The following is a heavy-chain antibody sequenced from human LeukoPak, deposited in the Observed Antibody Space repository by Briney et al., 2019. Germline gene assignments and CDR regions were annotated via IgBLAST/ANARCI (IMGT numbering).Heavy chain of an antibody. CDR1: GFTFSTYA. CDR2: ISPGGNTR. Sequence: TGGSLRLSCAASGFTFSTYAMSWVREPPGKGLEWVSAISPGGNTRYYADSLKGRFTISRDNSKNTLYLQINGLRAEDTAVYYCAKAGYTSSWPLDYWGQGTLVTVSS. V-gene: IGHV3-23*01. CDR3: AKAGYTSSWPLDY. D-gene: IGHD6-13*01. J-gene: IGHJ4*02.